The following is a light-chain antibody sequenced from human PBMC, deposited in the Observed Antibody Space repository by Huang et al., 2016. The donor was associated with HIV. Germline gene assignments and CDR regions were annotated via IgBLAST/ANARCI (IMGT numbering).Light chain of an antibody. CDR1: QNINGH. V-gene: IGKV1-39*01. CDR2: DTS. Sequence: EIQMTQSPSSLSASVGDRVTITCRTSQNINGHLNWYQQRPGKAPKLLLYDTSSLHTGVPSRFSGSGSGTHFTLTISSLQSEDFATYYCQQSSTPPSTFGQGTKLEIK. CDR3: QQSSTPPST. J-gene: IGKJ2*01.